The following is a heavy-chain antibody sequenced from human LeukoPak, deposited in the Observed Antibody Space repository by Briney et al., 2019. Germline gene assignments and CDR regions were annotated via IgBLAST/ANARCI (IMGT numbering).Heavy chain of an antibody. CDR1: GGSISSYY. Sequence: SETLSLTCTVSGGSISSYYWSWIRQPPGKGLEWIGYIYYSGSTNYNPSLKSRVTISVDTSKNQFSLKLSSVTAADTAVYYWARDFDYWGQGTLVTVSS. CDR3: ARDFDY. V-gene: IGHV4-59*01. J-gene: IGHJ4*02. CDR2: IYYSGST.